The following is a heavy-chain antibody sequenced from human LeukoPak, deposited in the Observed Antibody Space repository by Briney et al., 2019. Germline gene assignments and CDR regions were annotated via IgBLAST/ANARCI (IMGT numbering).Heavy chain of an antibody. CDR1: GFTFDDYG. V-gene: IGHV3-20*04. J-gene: IGHJ6*03. CDR3: AVSPRNYYYYMDV. Sequence: GGSLRLSCAASGFTFDDYGMSWVRQAPGKGLEWVSGINWNGGSTGYADSVKGRFTISRDNAKNSLYLQMNSLRAEDTALYYCAVSPRNYYYYMDVWGKGTTVTVSS. CDR2: INWNGGST.